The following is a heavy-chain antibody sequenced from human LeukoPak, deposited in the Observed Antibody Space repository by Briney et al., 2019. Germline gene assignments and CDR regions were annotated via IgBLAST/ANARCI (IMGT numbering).Heavy chain of an antibody. Sequence: PSETLSLTCAVYGGSFSGYYWRWIRQPPGKGLEWIGEINHSGSTNYNPSLKSRVTISVDTSKNQFSLKLSSVTAADTAVYYCARGKRWSGYYDAKGYFDYWGQGTLVTVSS. J-gene: IGHJ4*02. CDR2: INHSGST. D-gene: IGHD4/OR15-4a*01. V-gene: IGHV4-34*01. CDR1: GGSFSGYY. CDR3: ARGKRWSGYYDAKGYFDY.